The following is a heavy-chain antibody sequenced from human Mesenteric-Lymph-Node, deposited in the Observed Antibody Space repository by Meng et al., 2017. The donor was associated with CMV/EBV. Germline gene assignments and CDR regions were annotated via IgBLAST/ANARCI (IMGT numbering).Heavy chain of an antibody. CDR2: ISSSSYI. V-gene: IGHV3-21*01. CDR1: GFTFSSYS. D-gene: IGHD3-10*01. Sequence: GESLKISCAASGFTFSSYSMNWVRQAPGKGLEWVSSISSSSYIYYADSVKGRFTISRDNAKNTLYLQMNSLRAEDTAVYYCARVVIGEVDYYFDYWGQGTLVTVSS. J-gene: IGHJ4*02. CDR3: ARVVIGEVDYYFDY.